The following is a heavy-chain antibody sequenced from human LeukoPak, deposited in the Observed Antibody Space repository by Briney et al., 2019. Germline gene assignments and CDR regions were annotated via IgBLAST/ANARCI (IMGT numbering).Heavy chain of an antibody. CDR3: AKDHRDSSGWFDYYYYMDV. CDR2: IRYDGSNK. J-gene: IGHJ6*03. V-gene: IGHV3-30*02. D-gene: IGHD6-19*01. Sequence: PGGSLRLSCATSGFTFSSYGMHWVRQAPGKGLEWVAFIRYDGSNKYYADSVKGRFTISRDNSKNTLYLQMNSLRAEDTAVYYCAKDHRDSSGWFDYYYYMDVWGKGTTVTVSS. CDR1: GFTFSSYG.